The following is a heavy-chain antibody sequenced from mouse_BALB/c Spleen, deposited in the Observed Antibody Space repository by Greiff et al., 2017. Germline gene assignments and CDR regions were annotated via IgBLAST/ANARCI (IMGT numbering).Heavy chain of an antibody. D-gene: IGHD5-1*01. Sequence: QVQLKQSGAELAKPGASVKMSCKASGYTFTSYWMHWVKQRPGQGLEWIGYINPSTGYTEYNQKFKDKATLTADKSSSTAYMQLSSLTSEDSAVYYCARTPRVPPYYYAMDYWGQGTSVTVSS. CDR3: ARTPRVPPYYYAMDY. V-gene: IGHV1-7*01. J-gene: IGHJ4*01. CDR1: GYTFTSYW. CDR2: INPSTGYT.